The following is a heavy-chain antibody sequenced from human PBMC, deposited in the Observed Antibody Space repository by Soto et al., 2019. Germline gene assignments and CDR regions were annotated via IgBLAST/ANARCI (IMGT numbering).Heavy chain of an antibody. J-gene: IGHJ4*01. D-gene: IGHD3-9*01. V-gene: IGHV3-23*01. CDR2: IRGRGGTT. CDR3: AKDVNYDMLAGYYYY. CDR1: GFTLSDYG. Sequence: GGSMRLPCAASGFTLSDYGMPWIRQTTGKGLQWVSTIRGRGGTTYYADSVKGRFTISRDDSRNTLYLQMNSLRVEDTAVYFCAKDVNYDMLAGYYYYWGHGTLVTVSS.